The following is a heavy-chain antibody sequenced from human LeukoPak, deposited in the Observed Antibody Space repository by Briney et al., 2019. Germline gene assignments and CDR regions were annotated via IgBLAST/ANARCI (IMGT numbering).Heavy chain of an antibody. CDR3: AKKYNTGLDP. V-gene: IGHV3-9*01. D-gene: IGHD1-14*01. J-gene: IGHJ5*02. CDR1: GFTFDDYA. Sequence: PGRSLRLSCAASGFTFDDYAMHWVRQAPGKGRECVSNISWNSVTIDYADSVKGRFTISRDNSKNTLYLQMNSLRAEDTAVYYCAKKYNTGLDPWGQGTLVTVSS. CDR2: ISWNSVTI.